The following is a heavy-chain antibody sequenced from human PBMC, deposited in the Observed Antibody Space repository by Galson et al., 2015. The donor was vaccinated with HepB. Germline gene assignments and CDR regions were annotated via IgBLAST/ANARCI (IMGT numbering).Heavy chain of an antibody. J-gene: IGHJ4*02. CDR2: FIPFFGSA. V-gene: IGHV1-69*13. D-gene: IGHD5-24*01. CDR3: AREGGYNLYHFDY. CDR1: GGTFSSYT. Sequence: SVKVSCKASGGTFSSYTISWVRQAPGQGLEWMGGFIPFFGSANYAQKFQGRVTITADESTSTAYMELSTLRSEDTAVYYCAREGGYNLYHFDYWGQGTLVTVSS.